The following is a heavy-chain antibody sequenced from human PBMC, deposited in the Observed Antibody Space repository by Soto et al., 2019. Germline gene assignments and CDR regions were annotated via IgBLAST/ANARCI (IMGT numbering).Heavy chain of an antibody. D-gene: IGHD2-15*01. Sequence: SETLSLTCAVYGGSFSGYYWSWIRQPPGKGLEWIGEINHSGSTNYNPSLKSRVTISVDTSKNQFSLKLSSVTAADTAVYYCARAALRGYCSGGSCYSYRIWYFDLWGRGTLVTVSS. CDR3: ARAALRGYCSGGSCYSYRIWYFDL. CDR2: INHSGST. J-gene: IGHJ2*01. V-gene: IGHV4-34*01. CDR1: GGSFSGYY.